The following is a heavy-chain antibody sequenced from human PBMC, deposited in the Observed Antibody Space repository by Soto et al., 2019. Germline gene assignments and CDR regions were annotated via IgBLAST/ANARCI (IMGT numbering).Heavy chain of an antibody. V-gene: IGHV4-59*01. CDR3: AREITIFGVVRPSYFDY. Sequence: SETRSFTFTVSGGSISSYYWSWIRQPPGKGLEWIGYIYYSGSTNYNPSLKSRVTISVDTSKNQFSLKLSSVTAADTAVYYCAREITIFGVVRPSYFDYWGQGTLVTVSS. CDR1: GGSISSYY. D-gene: IGHD3-3*01. J-gene: IGHJ4*02. CDR2: IYYSGST.